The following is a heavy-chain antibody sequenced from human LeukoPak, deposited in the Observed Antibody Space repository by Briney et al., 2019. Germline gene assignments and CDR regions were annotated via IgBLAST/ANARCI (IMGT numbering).Heavy chain of an antibody. CDR2: INANSGVT. CDR3: ARLPHVDTAT. D-gene: IGHD5-18*01. J-gene: IGHJ4*02. Sequence: ASVKVSCKASGYSFTDYYMHWVRQAPGQGLEWVGRINANSGVTNYEQKFQGRVTMTRDTSISTGYMELSGLTSDDTAVYYCARLPHVDTATWGQGTLVTVSS. CDR1: GYSFTDYY. V-gene: IGHV1-2*06.